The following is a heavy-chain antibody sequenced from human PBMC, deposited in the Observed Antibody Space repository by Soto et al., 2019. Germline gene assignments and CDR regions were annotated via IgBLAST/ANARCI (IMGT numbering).Heavy chain of an antibody. CDR2: VNTVNGNT. J-gene: IGHJ6*02. Sequence: ASVKVSCKASGYTFSRYTLHWVRQAPGQGLEWMGWVNTVNGNTGYSLKLQGRVTMTTDTSTSTAYMELRSLRSDDTAVYYCARDGTPRGYSYGPYYYYGMDVWGQGTTVTVSS. D-gene: IGHD5-18*01. CDR3: ARDGTPRGYSYGPYYYYGMDV. V-gene: IGHV1-3*04. CDR1: GYTFSRYT.